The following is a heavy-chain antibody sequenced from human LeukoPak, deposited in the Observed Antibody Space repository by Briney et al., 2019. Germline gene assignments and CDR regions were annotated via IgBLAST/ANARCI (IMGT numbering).Heavy chain of an antibody. D-gene: IGHD6-25*01. J-gene: IGHJ4*02. Sequence: GGSLRLSCAASGFTFSSYNMNWVRQAPGKGLEWVSTISGSGGSTYYAGSVKGRLTISRDNSKNTLYLQVNSLRAEDTAVYYCARGGYRAPLDYWGQGTLVT. V-gene: IGHV3-23*01. CDR2: ISGSGGST. CDR3: ARGGYRAPLDY. CDR1: GFTFSSYN.